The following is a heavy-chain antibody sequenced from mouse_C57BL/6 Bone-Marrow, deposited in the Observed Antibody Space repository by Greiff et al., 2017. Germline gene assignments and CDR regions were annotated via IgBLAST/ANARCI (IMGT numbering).Heavy chain of an antibody. D-gene: IGHD1-1*01. J-gene: IGHJ4*01. CDR1: GFTFSSYG. V-gene: IGHV5-6*01. CDR2: ISSGGSYT. CDR3: ARHLYGYDAMDY. Sequence: EVMLVESGGDLVKPGGSLKLSCAASGFTFSSYGMSWVRQTPDKRLEWVATISSGGSYTYYSDSVKGRFTISRDNAKNTLYLQMSSLKSEDTAMYYCARHLYGYDAMDYWGQGTSVTVSS.